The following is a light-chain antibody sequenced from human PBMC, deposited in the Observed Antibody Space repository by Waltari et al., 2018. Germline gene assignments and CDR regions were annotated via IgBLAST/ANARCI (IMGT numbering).Light chain of an antibody. CDR3: QQYYSIGGT. CDR2: WAS. J-gene: IGKJ1*01. V-gene: IGKV4-1*01. CDR1: QSILSSSSNQNY. Sequence: DIVMTQSPDSLAVSPGERATINSKSSQSILSSSSNQNYLAWYQQKPGQPPKVLIYWASTRESGVPDRFSGSGSGTDFTLTISNLQAEDVAVYYCQQYYSIGGTFGQGTRVDIK.